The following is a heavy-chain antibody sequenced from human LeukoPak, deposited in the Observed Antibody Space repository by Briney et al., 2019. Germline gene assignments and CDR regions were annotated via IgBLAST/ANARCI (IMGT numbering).Heavy chain of an antibody. CDR1: GYTLTELS. V-gene: IGHV1-24*01. J-gene: IGHJ3*02. CDR3: ATTLTTVTIHDAFDI. CDR2: FDPEDGET. D-gene: IGHD4-17*01. Sequence: GASVKVSCKVSGYTLTELSMHWVRQAPGKGLEWMGGFDPEDGETIYAQKFQGRVTMTEDTSTDTAYMELSSLRSEDTAVYYCATTLTTVTIHDAFDIWGQGTMVTVSS.